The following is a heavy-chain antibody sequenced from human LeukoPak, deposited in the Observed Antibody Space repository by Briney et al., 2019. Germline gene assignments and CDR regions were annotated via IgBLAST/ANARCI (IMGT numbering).Heavy chain of an antibody. V-gene: IGHV3-11*01. CDR3: ARAQKIRLLWFGELLSY. J-gene: IGHJ4*02. D-gene: IGHD3-10*01. CDR2: ISSSGSTI. CDR1: GFTFSNYV. Sequence: GGSLRLSCAASGFTFSNYVMSWIRQAPGKGLEWVSYISSSGSTIYYADSVKGRFTISRDNAKNSLYLQMNSLRAEDTAVYYCARAQKIRLLWFGELLSYWGQGTLVTVSS.